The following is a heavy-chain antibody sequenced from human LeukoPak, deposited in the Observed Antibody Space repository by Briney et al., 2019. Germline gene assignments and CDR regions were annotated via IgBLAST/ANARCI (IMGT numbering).Heavy chain of an antibody. J-gene: IGHJ4*02. CDR1: GASMNNYY. CDR3: ARTANWNMLGPFDL. CDR2: LYTSGST. V-gene: IGHV4-4*07. Sequence: SETLSLTCSVSGASMNNYYWTWIRQSPGKGLGWIGRLYTSGSTTHNPPLQNRVTMSVDTSTNVFSLRMKSVTAADTAIYYCARTANWNMLGPFDLWGQGTLIIVSS. D-gene: IGHD1-20*01.